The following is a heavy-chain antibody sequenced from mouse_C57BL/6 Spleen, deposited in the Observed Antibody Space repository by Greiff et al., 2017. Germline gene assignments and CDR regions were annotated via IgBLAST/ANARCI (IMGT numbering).Heavy chain of an antibody. CDR3: TRGEFDYGGAWFAD. V-gene: IGHV5-9-1*02. J-gene: IGHJ3*01. D-gene: IGHD2-4*01. CDR2: ISSGGDYI. Sequence: EVQGVESGEGLVKPGGSLKLSCAASGFTFSSYAMSWVRQTPEKRLEWVAYISSGGDYIYYADTVKGRFTISRDNARNTLYLQMSSLKSEDTAMYYCTRGEFDYGGAWFADWGQGTPVTVSA. CDR1: GFTFSSYA.